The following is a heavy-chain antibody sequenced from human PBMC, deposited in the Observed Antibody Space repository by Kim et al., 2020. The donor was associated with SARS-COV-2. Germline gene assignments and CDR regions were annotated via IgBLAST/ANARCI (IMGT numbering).Heavy chain of an antibody. V-gene: IGHV1-46*01. Sequence: ASVKVSCKASGYTFTSYYMHWVRQAPRQGLEWMGIINPSGGSTSYAQKFQGRVTMTRDTSTSTVYMELSSLRSEDTAVYYCARDLTYYYDSSGYYYDYGMDVWGQGTTVTVSS. CDR3: ARDLTYYYDSSGYYYDYGMDV. CDR1: GYTFTSYY. J-gene: IGHJ6*02. D-gene: IGHD3-22*01. CDR2: INPSGGST.